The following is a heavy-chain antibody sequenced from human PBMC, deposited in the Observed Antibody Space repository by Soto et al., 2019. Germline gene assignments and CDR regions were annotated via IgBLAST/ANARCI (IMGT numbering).Heavy chain of an antibody. CDR1: GGSISSSNW. Sequence: PSETLSLTCAVSGGSISSSNWWSWVRQPPGKGLEWIGEIYHSGSTNYSPSLKSRVTISVDKSKNQFSLKLSSVTAADTAVYYCARVSVAGTRFDYWGQGTLVTVSS. D-gene: IGHD6-19*01. J-gene: IGHJ4*02. CDR3: ARVSVAGTRFDY. V-gene: IGHV4-4*02. CDR2: IYHSGST.